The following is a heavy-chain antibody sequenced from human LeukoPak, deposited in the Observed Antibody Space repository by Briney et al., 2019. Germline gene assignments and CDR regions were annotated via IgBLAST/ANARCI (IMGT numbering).Heavy chain of an antibody. CDR2: ISSNGGST. V-gene: IGHV3-64*01. D-gene: IGHD1-1*01. CDR1: GFTFSSYA. CDR3: ARDQRTVYDAFDI. J-gene: IGHJ3*02. Sequence: GSLRLSCAASGFTFSSYAMHWVRQAPGKGLEYVSAISSNGGSTYYANSVKGRFTISRDNSKNTLYLQMGSLRAEDTAVYYCARDQRTVYDAFDIWGQGTMVTVSS.